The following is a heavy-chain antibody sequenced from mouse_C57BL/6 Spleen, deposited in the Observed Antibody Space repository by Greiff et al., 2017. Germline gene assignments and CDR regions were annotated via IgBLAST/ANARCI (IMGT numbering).Heavy chain of an antibody. D-gene: IGHD2-4*01. V-gene: IGHV14-3*01. Sequence: EVQLQQSVAELVRPAASVKLSCPASGFNIKNTYMHWVKQRPEQGLEWIGRIDPANGNTKYAPKFQGKATITADTSSNTAYLQLSSLTSEDTAIYYCARIYYDYDDGYYAMDYWGQGTSVTVSS. CDR2: IDPANGNT. CDR1: GFNIKNTY. CDR3: ARIYYDYDDGYYAMDY. J-gene: IGHJ4*01.